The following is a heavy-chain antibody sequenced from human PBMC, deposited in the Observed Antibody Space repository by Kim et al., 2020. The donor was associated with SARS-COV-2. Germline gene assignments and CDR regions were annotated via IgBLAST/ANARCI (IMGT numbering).Heavy chain of an antibody. CDR3: ARDAIAVAGNNYYYYGMDV. J-gene: IGHJ6*02. CDR2: IKQDGSEK. D-gene: IGHD6-19*01. Sequence: GGSLRLSCAASGFTFSSYWMSWVRQAPGKGLEWVANIKQDGSEKYYVDSVKGRFTISRDNAKNSLYLQMNSLRAEDTAVYYCARDAIAVAGNNYYYYGMDVWGQGTTVTVSS. V-gene: IGHV3-7*03. CDR1: GFTFSSYW.